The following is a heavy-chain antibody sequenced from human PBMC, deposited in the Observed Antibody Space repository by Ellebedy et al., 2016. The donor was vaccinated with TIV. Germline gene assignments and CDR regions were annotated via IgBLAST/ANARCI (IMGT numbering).Heavy chain of an antibody. CDR1: GFTFTNAW. CDR3: TTDPPRYCTSTSCFLGY. D-gene: IGHD2-2*01. J-gene: IGHJ4*02. CDR2: VKSESDGGAA. Sequence: PGGSLRLSCAASGFTFTNAWMGWVRQAPGQGLEWVGRVKSESDGGAAEYAAFVKGRFTISRDDSKSTLYLQMNRLKTEDTAVYYCTTDPPRYCTSTSCFLGYWGQGTLVTVSS. V-gene: IGHV3-15*01.